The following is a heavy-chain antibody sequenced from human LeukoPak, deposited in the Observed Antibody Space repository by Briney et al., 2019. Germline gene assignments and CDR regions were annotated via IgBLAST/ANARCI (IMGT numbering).Heavy chain of an antibody. CDR3: ARWGHQRGPNAFDI. CDR1: GGSISSSSYY. D-gene: IGHD7-27*01. Sequence: SETLSLTCTVSGGSISSSSYYWSWIRQPPGKGLEWIGYIYYSGSTNYNPSLKSRVTISVDTSKNQFSLKLSSVTAADTAVYYCARWGHQRGPNAFDIWGQGTMVTVSS. J-gene: IGHJ3*02. V-gene: IGHV4-61*01. CDR2: IYYSGST.